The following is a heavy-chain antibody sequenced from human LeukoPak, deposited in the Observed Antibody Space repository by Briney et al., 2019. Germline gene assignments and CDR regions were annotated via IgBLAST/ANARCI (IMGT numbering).Heavy chain of an antibody. CDR1: GYTFTGYY. D-gene: IGHD1-26*01. J-gene: IGHJ5*02. CDR2: INPNSGGT. V-gene: IGHV1-2*02. CDR3: ARGIWVAGATTGWFDP. Sequence: ASVKVSCKASGYTFTGYYMHWVRQAPGQGLEWMGWINPNSGGTNYAQKFQGRVTMIRDTSISTAYMELSRLRSDDTAVYYCARGIWVAGATTGWFDPWGQGTLVTVSS.